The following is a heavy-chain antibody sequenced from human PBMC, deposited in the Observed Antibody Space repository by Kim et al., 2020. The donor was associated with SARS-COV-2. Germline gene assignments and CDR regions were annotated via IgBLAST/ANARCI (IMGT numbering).Heavy chain of an antibody. V-gene: IGHV3-15*01. Sequence: GGSLRLSCAASGFSFSHAWMSWIRQAPGKGLEWVGRIKSKTDGETTDYAAPVKGRFTISRDDSKNTLYLQMNSLKTEDTADYYCTPVGYCSGGTCPAGDYWDQGTLVTVSS. D-gene: IGHD2-15*01. J-gene: IGHJ4*02. CDR3: TPVGYCSGGTCPAGDY. CDR2: IKSKTDGETT. CDR1: GFSFSHAW.